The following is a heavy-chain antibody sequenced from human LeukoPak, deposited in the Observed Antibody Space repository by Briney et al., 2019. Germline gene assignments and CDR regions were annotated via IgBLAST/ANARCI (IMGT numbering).Heavy chain of an antibody. V-gene: IGHV3-66*02. J-gene: IGHJ4*02. CDR2: IYSGGDT. CDR1: GFTVSSNY. Sequence: GGSLRLSCAASGFTVSSNYMNWVRQAPGKGLEWVSIIYSGGDTYYADSVKGRFTISRDNSKNTLYLQMNNLRADDTAEYYCTRGPGSTWYSDYWGQGTLVTVSS. CDR3: TRGPGSTWYSDY. D-gene: IGHD6-13*01.